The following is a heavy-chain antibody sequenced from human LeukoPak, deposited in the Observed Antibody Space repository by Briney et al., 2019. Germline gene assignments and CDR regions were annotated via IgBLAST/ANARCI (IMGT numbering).Heavy chain of an antibody. V-gene: IGHV1-2*02. Sequence: ASVTVSFKASGYSFIDFYIHWVRQAPGQGLEWMGWINPKSGATTYAQRFRGRVTMTRDTSFNTVYLELASLHSDDTAVFNCARDYSDGYNRRDAFDIWGQGITLIVSS. J-gene: IGHJ3*02. CDR2: INPKSGAT. CDR1: GYSFIDFY. D-gene: IGHD5-18*01. CDR3: ARDYSDGYNRRDAFDI.